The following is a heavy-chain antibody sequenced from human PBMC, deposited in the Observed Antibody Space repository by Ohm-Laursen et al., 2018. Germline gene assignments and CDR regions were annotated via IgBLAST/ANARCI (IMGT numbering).Heavy chain of an antibody. CDR2: MNPNSGNT. V-gene: IGHV1-8*01. CDR1: GYTFTSYD. Sequence: GASVKVSCKASGYTFTSYDINWVRQATGQGLEWMGWMNPNSGNTGYAQKFQGRVTMTRNTSISTAYMELSSLRSEDTAVYYCARGQEPLFSGSFLFDYWGQGTLVTVSS. CDR3: ARGQEPLFSGSFLFDY. D-gene: IGHD1-26*01. J-gene: IGHJ4*02.